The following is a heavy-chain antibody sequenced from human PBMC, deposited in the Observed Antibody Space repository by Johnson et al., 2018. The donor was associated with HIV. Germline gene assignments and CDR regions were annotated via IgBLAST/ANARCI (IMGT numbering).Heavy chain of an antibody. CDR2: ISYEGSNK. Sequence: QVQLVESGGGVVQPGRSLRLSCAASGFTFNPYGIHWVRRAPGKGLEWVALISYEGSNKYYADSVKGRFTISRDNAKNSLYLQMNSLRAEDTALYYCARDLCGVGAFDIWGQGTMVTVSS. J-gene: IGHJ3*02. V-gene: IGHV3-30*19. CDR3: ARDLCGVGAFDI. D-gene: IGHD2-8*02. CDR1: GFTFNPYG.